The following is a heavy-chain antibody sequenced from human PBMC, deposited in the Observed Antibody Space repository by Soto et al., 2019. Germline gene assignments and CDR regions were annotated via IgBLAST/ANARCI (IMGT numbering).Heavy chain of an antibody. CDR1: GGSFSGYY. CDR3: ESRLVLLWFGASKNYMYV. D-gene: IGHD3-10*01. Sequence: QVQLQQWGAGLLKPSETLSLTCAVYGGSFSGYYWSWIRQPPGKGLEWIGEINHSGRTNYNPSLRRRVTISLDRSKNRFSLELSLGTPPDTAVYYGESRLVLLWFGASKNYMYVWGKGTTVTVSS. V-gene: IGHV4-34*01. CDR2: INHSGRT. J-gene: IGHJ6*03.